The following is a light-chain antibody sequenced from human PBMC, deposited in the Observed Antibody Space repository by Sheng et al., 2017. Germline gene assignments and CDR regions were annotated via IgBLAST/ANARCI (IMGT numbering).Light chain of an antibody. J-gene: IGKJ1*01. CDR1: QSVSSN. CDR2: GAS. Sequence: ETVMTQSPATLSVSPGERATLSCRASQSVSSNLAWYQQKPGQAPXLLIYGASTRATGIPARFXGSGSGXEFTLTISSLQSEDFAVYYCQQYNNWPSWTFGQGTKVE. V-gene: IGKV3-15*01. CDR3: QQYNNWPSWT.